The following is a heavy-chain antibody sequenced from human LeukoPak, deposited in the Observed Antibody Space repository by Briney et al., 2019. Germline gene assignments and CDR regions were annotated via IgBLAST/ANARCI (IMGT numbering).Heavy chain of an antibody. CDR2: ISSSGSTI. CDR3: ARAVTYCYGSVTYDWFDP. CDR1: GFTFSDYY. V-gene: IGHV3-11*04. Sequence: GGSLILSCAASGFTFSDYYMSWIRQAPGKGLEWVSYISSSGSTIYYADSVKGRFTISRGNAKNTLYLQMNSLRADDTAMYYCARAVTYCYGSVTYDWFDPWGQGTLVTVSS. D-gene: IGHD3-10*01. J-gene: IGHJ5*02.